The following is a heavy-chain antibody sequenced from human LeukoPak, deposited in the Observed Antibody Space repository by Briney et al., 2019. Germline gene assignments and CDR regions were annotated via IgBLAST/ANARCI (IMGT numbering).Heavy chain of an antibody. V-gene: IGHV3-7*02. D-gene: IGHD4-17*01. CDR2: IKQDGSEK. CDR3: ARATVTRWFDP. Sequence: GGSLRLSCAASGFTLSRYWMSWVRQAPGKGLEWVANIKQDGSEKYYVDSVKGRFTISRDNSKNTLYLQMNSLRAEDTAVYYCARATVTRWFDPWGQGTLVTVSS. J-gene: IGHJ5*02. CDR1: GFTLSRYW.